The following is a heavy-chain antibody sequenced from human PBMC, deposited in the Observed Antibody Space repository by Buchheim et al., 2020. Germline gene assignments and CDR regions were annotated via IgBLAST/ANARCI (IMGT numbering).Heavy chain of an antibody. CDR3: ARDPRTSFYCSSTSCSGAFDI. CDR1: GYTFTGYY. Sequence: QVQLVQSGAEVKKPGASVKVSCKASGYTFTGYYMHWVRQAPGQGLEWMGWINPNSGGTNYAQKFQGWVTMTRDTSISTAYMELSRLRSDDTAVYYCARDPRTSFYCSSTSCSGAFDIWGQGT. D-gene: IGHD2-2*01. J-gene: IGHJ3*02. CDR2: INPNSGGT. V-gene: IGHV1-2*04.